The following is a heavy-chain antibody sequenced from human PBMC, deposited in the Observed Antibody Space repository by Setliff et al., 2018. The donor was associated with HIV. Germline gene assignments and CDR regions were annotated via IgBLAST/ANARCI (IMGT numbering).Heavy chain of an antibody. J-gene: IGHJ4*02. V-gene: IGHV3-7*05. CDR2: IRQDGGET. CDR3: ASTRFGGPAAAAVGGGRIDFDN. Sequence: PGGSLRLSCVTSGFIFTDYWMSWVRQAPGKGLEWVANIRQDGGETHYVDSVKGRFTISRDNAKNSLYLQMNGLGAEDTALYYGASTRFGGPAAAAVGGGRIDFDNWGRGTPVTVSS. CDR1: GFIFTDYW. D-gene: IGHD2-15*01.